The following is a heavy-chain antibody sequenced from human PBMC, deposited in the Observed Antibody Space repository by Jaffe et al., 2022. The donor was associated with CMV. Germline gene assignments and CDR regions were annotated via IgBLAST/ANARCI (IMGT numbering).Heavy chain of an antibody. Sequence: QVQLVESGGGVVQPGRSLRLSCAASGFTFSSYGMHWVRQAPGKGLEWVAVIWYDGSNKYYADSVKGRFTISRDNSKNTLYLQMNSLRAEDTAVYYCARGPDNYYDSSGYYYRSHGTNFDYWGQGTLVTVSS. J-gene: IGHJ4*02. CDR2: IWYDGSNK. V-gene: IGHV3-33*08. CDR3: ARGPDNYYDSSGYYYRSHGTNFDY. CDR1: GFTFSSYG. D-gene: IGHD3-22*01.